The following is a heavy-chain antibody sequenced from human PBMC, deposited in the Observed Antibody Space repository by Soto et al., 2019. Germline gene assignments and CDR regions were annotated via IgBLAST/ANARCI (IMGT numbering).Heavy chain of an antibody. Sequence: QVQLVESGGGVVQPGRSLRLSCAASGFTFSSYGMHWVRQAPGKGLEWVAVIWYDGSNKYYADSVKGRFTISRDNSKNTLYLQMNSLRAEDTAVYYCARDPVSDSSSWFCDYWGQGTLVTVSS. CDR3: ARDPVSDSSSWFCDY. D-gene: IGHD6-13*01. CDR1: GFTFSSYG. J-gene: IGHJ4*02. V-gene: IGHV3-33*01. CDR2: IWYDGSNK.